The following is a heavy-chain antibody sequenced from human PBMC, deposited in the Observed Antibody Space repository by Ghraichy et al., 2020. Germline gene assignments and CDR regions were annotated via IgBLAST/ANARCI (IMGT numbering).Heavy chain of an antibody. CDR2: IYNSGSA. CDR1: GVSISSYY. J-gene: IGHJ5*02. CDR3: ARDEANWFDP. Sequence: TLSLTCTVSGVSISSYYWSWIRQPPGKGLEWIGYIYNSGSAYYNPSLKSRVTISVDTSKNQFSLKLSSVTAADTAVYYCARDEANWFDPWGQGTLVTVFS. V-gene: IGHV4-59*12.